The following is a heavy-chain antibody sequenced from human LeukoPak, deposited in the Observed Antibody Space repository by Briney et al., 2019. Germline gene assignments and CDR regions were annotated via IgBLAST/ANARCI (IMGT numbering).Heavy chain of an antibody. CDR1: GGSISSYY. J-gene: IGHJ4*02. CDR3: ARGARGVPDDGNYFDY. V-gene: IGHV4-34*01. CDR2: INHSGST. D-gene: IGHD3-10*01. Sequence: SETLSLTCTVSGGSISSYYWSWIRQPPGKGLEWIGEINHSGSTNYNPSLKSRVTISVDTSKNQFSLKLSSVTAADTAVYYCARGARGVPDDGNYFDYWGQGTLVTVSS.